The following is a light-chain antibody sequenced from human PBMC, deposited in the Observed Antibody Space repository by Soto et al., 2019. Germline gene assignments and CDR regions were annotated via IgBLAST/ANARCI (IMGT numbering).Light chain of an antibody. CDR2: GAS. CDR1: QSFSSSY. Sequence: EIVLTQSPGTLSLSPGERATLSCRASQSFSSSYLAWYQQKPGQAPRLLIYGASSRATGIPDRFSGSGSGTDFTLTISRLEPEDFAVYYCQQYGSSPPGLTFGGGTKVDI. CDR3: QQYGSSPPGLT. J-gene: IGKJ4*01. V-gene: IGKV3-20*01.